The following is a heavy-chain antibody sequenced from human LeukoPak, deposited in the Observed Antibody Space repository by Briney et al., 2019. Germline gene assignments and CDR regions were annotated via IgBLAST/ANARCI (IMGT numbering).Heavy chain of an antibody. Sequence: ASVKVSCKASGGTFTSYAISWVRQAPGQGLEWMGGIIPIFGTANYAQKFQGRVTITADESTSTAYMELSSLRSEDTAVYYCARGDTAMAAFDYWGQGTLVTVSS. V-gene: IGHV1-69*13. J-gene: IGHJ4*02. D-gene: IGHD5-18*01. CDR3: ARGDTAMAAFDY. CDR1: GGTFTSYA. CDR2: IIPIFGTA.